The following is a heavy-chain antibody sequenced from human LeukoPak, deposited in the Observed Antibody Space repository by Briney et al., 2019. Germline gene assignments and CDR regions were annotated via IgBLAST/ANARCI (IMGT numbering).Heavy chain of an antibody. CDR1: GFTFSSYS. Sequence: GGSLRLSCAASGFTFSSYSMNWVRQAPGKGLEWVSVIYSGGSTYYADSVKGRFTISRDNSKNTLCLQMNSLRAEDTAVYYCAREGDYGGYYFDYWGQGTLVAVSS. CDR3: AREGDYGGYYFDY. V-gene: IGHV3-66*01. D-gene: IGHD4-23*01. J-gene: IGHJ4*02. CDR2: IYSGGST.